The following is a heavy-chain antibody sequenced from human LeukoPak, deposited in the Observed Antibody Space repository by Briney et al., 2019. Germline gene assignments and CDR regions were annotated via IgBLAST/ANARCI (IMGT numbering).Heavy chain of an antibody. J-gene: IGHJ4*02. V-gene: IGHV1-18*01. D-gene: IGHD6-13*01. Sequence: GASVKVSCKASGYTFTSYGISWVRQAPGQGLEWMGWISAYNGNTNYAQKLQGRVTMTTDTSTSTAYMELRSPRSDDTAVYYCARAPRIAAAWNIDYWGQGTLVTVSS. CDR3: ARAPRIAAAWNIDY. CDR1: GYTFTSYG. CDR2: ISAYNGNT.